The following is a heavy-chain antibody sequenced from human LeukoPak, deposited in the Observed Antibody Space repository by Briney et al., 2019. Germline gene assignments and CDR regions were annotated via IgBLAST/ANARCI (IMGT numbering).Heavy chain of an antibody. Sequence: PGGSLRLSCAASGFTFTTFGMHWVRQAPGKGLEWVAVVSSDGSNKYYADSVKGRFTISRDNSKNTLYLQMNSLRADDTALYCCAKVDGWWRSNAFDLWGQGTMVTVSS. CDR2: VSSDGSNK. V-gene: IGHV3-30*18. D-gene: IGHD2-15*01. CDR3: AKVDGWWRSNAFDL. CDR1: GFTFTTFG. J-gene: IGHJ3*01.